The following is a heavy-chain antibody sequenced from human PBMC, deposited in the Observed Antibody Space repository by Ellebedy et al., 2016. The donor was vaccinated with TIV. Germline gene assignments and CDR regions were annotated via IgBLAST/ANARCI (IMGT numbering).Heavy chain of an antibody. D-gene: IGHD6-6*01. CDR2: IYYSGST. Sequence: MPSETLSLTCTVSGGSISSGGYYWSWIHQHPGKGLEWIGYIYYSGSTYYNPSLKSRVTISVDTSKNQFSLKLSSVTAADTAVYYCARLTYSSSTGDYYGMDVWGQGTTVTVSS. CDR1: GGSISSGGYY. J-gene: IGHJ6*02. CDR3: ARLTYSSSTGDYYGMDV. V-gene: IGHV4-31*03.